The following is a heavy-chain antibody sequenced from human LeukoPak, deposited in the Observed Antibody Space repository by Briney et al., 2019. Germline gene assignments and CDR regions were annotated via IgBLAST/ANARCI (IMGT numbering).Heavy chain of an antibody. V-gene: IGHV4-59*01. CDR3: ARAAAVSFGFDY. D-gene: IGHD2-15*01. CDR1: GGSISGYY. CDR2: IYYSGST. J-gene: IGHJ4*02. Sequence: SETLSLTCTVSGGSISGYYWSWIRQSPGKGLEWIGYIYYSGSTNYNPSLKSRVTISVDTSKNQFSLKLTSVTAADTAVYYCARAAAVSFGFDYWGQGTLVTVSS.